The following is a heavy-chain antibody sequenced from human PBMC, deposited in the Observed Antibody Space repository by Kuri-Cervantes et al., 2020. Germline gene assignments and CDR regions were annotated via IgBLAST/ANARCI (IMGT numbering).Heavy chain of an antibody. Sequence: ASVKVSCKASGYTFTSYDISWVRQAPGQGLEWMGWISAYNGDTKYTQKFQGRVTMTRNTSISTAYMELSSLRSEDTAVYYCARGDRGFDSTGYHYWGQGTLVTVSS. CDR1: GYTFTSYD. CDR3: ARGDRGFDSTGYHY. J-gene: IGHJ4*02. V-gene: IGHV1-18*01. D-gene: IGHD3-22*01. CDR2: ISAYNGDT.